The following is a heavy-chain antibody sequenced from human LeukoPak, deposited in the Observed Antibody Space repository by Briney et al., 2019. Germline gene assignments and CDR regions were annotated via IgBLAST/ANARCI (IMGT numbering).Heavy chain of an antibody. CDR1: GGSISSYY. D-gene: IGHD2-15*01. CDR3: ARDQGIVADY. Sequence: SETLSLTCPVSGGSISSYYWSWIRQPAGKGLEWIGRFYTSGNTNYNPSLKSRVTMSVDTSKNQFSLKLSSVTAADTAIYYCARDQGIVADYWGQGILVTVSS. CDR2: FYTSGNT. V-gene: IGHV4-4*07. J-gene: IGHJ4*02.